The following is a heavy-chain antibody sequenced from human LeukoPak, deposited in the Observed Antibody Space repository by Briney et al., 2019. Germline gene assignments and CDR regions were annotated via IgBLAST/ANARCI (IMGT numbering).Heavy chain of an antibody. D-gene: IGHD4-23*01. CDR3: ARGPLRWETTYYFEY. V-gene: IGHV1-3*01. J-gene: IGHJ4*02. CDR2: INAANVNT. Sequence: SANVSCTASGYTFTSYAMHWVRQAPGQRLGWIGWINAANVNTKYSQKFQGRGAINWDTYASTAYMGLSSLRSEDTAVYCCARGPLRWETTYYFEYWGQGTLVTVSS. CDR1: GYTFTSYA.